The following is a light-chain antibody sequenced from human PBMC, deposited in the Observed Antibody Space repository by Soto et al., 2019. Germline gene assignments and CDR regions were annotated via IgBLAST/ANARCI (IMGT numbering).Light chain of an antibody. CDR2: LGY. J-gene: IGKJ4*01. Sequence: DIVMTQSPLSLPVTPGEPASISCRSSQSLLHSIGYNYSDWYLQKPGQSPQLLFYLGYNRASGVLERVSGSGSGTDFPLKIIRVETEDVGFCYCTQALQTPITFGGGTQVDI. CDR3: TQALQTPIT. CDR1: QSLLHSIGYNY. V-gene: IGKV2-28*01.